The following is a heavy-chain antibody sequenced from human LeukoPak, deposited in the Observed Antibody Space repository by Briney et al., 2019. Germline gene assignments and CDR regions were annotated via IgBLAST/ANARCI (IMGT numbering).Heavy chain of an antibody. Sequence: SETLSLTCAVYGGSFSGYYWSWIRQPPGKGLEWIGEINHSGSTNYNPSLKSRVTISVDTSKNQFSLKLSSVTAADTAVYYCGRQSIAAAFGYWGQGTLVTVST. J-gene: IGHJ4*02. D-gene: IGHD6-13*01. V-gene: IGHV4-34*01. CDR1: GGSFSGYY. CDR3: GRQSIAAAFGY. CDR2: INHSGST.